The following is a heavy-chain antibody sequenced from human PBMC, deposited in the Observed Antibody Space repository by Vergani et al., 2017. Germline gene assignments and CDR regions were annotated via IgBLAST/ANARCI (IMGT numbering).Heavy chain of an antibody. CDR1: GGSFSGYY. V-gene: IGHV4-34*01. Sequence: QVQLQQWGAGLLKPSETLSLTCAVYGGSFSGYYWSWIRQPPGKGLEWIGEINHSGSTNYNPSLKSRVTISVDTSKNQFSLKLSSVTAADTAVYYCAREGSSSLSYFDYWGQGTLVTVSS. CDR2: INHSGST. D-gene: IGHD6-6*01. J-gene: IGHJ4*02. CDR3: AREGSSSLSYFDY.